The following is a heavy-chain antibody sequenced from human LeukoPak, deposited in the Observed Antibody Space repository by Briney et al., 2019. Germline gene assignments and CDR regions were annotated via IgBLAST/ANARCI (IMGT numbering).Heavy chain of an antibody. CDR3: ARCAGYSSSRLDY. D-gene: IGHD6-13*01. Sequence: SETLSLTCTVSGGSISSSSYYRGWIRQPPGKGLEWIGSIYYSGSTYYNPSLKSRVTISVDTSKNQFSLKLSSVTAADTAVYYCARCAGYSSSRLDYWGQGTLVTVSS. CDR1: GGSISSSSYY. V-gene: IGHV4-39*07. J-gene: IGHJ4*02. CDR2: IYYSGST.